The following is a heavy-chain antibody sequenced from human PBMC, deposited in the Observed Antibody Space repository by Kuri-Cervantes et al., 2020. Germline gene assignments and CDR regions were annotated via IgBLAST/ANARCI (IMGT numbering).Heavy chain of an antibody. J-gene: IGHJ4*02. D-gene: IGHD3-3*01. CDR2: MNPNSGNT. CDR3: ATDIQPLRFLEWLSPQA. CDR1: GYTFTSYD. Sequence: ASVKVCKASGYTFTSYDINWVRQATGQGLEWMGWMNPNSGNTGYAQKFQGRVTMTRNTSISTAYMELSSLRSEDTAVYYCATDIQPLRFLEWLSPQAWGQGTLVTVSS. V-gene: IGHV1-8*01.